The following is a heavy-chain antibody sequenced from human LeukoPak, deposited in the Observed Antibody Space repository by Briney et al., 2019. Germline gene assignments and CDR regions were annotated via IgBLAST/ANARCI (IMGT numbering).Heavy chain of an antibody. CDR1: GYTFTSYG. CDR2: IIPIPGMA. CDR3: ARAVVVARRLMEYFDY. J-gene: IGHJ4*02. Sequence: ASVKVSCKASGYTFTSYGINWVRQAPGQGLEWMGRIIPIPGMANYAQKFQGRVTITADSSTSTAYMEVSSLRSEDTAVYYCARAVVVARRLMEYFDYWGQGTLVTVSS. D-gene: IGHD2-21*01. V-gene: IGHV1-69*04.